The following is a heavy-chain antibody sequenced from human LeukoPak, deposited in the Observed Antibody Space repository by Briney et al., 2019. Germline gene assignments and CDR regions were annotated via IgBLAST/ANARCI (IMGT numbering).Heavy chain of an antibody. CDR1: GYTFTSYD. D-gene: IGHD3-16*02. V-gene: IGHV1-8*01. Sequence: ASVKVSCKASGYTFTSYDINWVRQATGQGLEWMGWMNPSSGNTGYAQKFQGRVTMTRNTSISTAYMVLSSLRSEDTAVYYCARGTVDYVWGSYRPNWFDPWGQGTLVTVSS. CDR2: MNPSSGNT. J-gene: IGHJ5*02. CDR3: ARGTVDYVWGSYRPNWFDP.